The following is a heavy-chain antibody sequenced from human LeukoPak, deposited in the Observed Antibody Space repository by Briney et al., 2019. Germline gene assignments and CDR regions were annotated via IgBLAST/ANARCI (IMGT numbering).Heavy chain of an antibody. CDR3: ASIFSSGYSYFDY. J-gene: IGHJ4*02. D-gene: IGHD5-18*01. Sequence: GRSLRLSCAASGFTFSSYAMHWVRQAPGKGLDWVAVISDDGNNPYYSDSVKGRFTISRDNSKNTVYLQMNSLRAEDTAVYYCASIFSSGYSYFDYWGQGTLVTVSS. CDR1: GFTFSSYA. CDR2: ISDDGNNP. V-gene: IGHV3-30-3*01.